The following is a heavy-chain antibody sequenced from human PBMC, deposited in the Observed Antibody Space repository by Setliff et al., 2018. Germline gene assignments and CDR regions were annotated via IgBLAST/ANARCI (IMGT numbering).Heavy chain of an antibody. CDR2: INHYGST. D-gene: IGHD3-10*01. V-gene: IGHV4-34*01. J-gene: IGHJ3*02. CDR3: ARRWNFGPYGSGIHDGFDM. CDR1: DGSYSDYY. Sequence: SETLSLTCAVFDGSYSDYYWSWIRQPPGKGLEWIGEINHYGSTKYKSSLRSRVTISVDTSKNQFSLNSNSVTAADTAVYYCARRWNFGPYGSGIHDGFDMWGQGTMVTVSS.